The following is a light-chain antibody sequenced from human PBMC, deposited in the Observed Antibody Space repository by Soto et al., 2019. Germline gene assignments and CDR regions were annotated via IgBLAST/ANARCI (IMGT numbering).Light chain of an antibody. J-gene: IGKJ4*01. CDR3: QQFSSYPLT. CDR2: DAS. CDR1: QTVRTNY. Sequence: ELVLTQSPGTLSLSPGERATLSCRASQTVRTNYVAWYQQKPGQPPRLLIYDASSRATGIPARFSGGGSGTDFTLTISRLEPEDFAVYYCQQFSSYPLTFGGGTKVEIK. V-gene: IGKV3-20*01.